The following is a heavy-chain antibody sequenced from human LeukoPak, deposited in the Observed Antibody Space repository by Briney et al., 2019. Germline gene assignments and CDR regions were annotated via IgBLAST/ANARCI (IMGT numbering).Heavy chain of an antibody. CDR1: GYTFTSYV. Sequence: GASVKVSCKASGYTFTSYVINWVRQAPGQGLEWMGWISAYNGNTNCAQKLQGRVTMTTDTSTSTAYMELRSLRSDDTAVYYCAREGYSSSWNYFDYWGQGALVTVSS. CDR2: ISAYNGNT. J-gene: IGHJ4*02. V-gene: IGHV1-18*01. D-gene: IGHD6-13*01. CDR3: AREGYSSSWNYFDY.